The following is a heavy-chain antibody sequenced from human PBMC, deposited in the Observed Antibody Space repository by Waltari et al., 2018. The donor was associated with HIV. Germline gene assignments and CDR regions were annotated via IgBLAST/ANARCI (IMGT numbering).Heavy chain of an antibody. V-gene: IGHV3-74*01. J-gene: IGHJ4*02. Sequence: EVQLVESGGGLVQPGGSLRLSCVASGLTFSSYWMHWVRQAPGKGLVCGSLRKGVGRSTAYAESVRGRFTISRDNAKNTLYLQMNSLRAEDTAVYYCARGFRVGCSDATCYSHYWGQGTLVTVSS. CDR3: ARGFRVGCSDATCYSHY. CDR2: RKGVGRST. D-gene: IGHD2-15*01. CDR1: GLTFSSYW.